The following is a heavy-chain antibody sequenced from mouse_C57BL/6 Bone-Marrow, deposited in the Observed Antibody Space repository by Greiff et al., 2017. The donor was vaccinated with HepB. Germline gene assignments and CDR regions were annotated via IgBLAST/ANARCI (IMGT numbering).Heavy chain of an antibody. Sequence: EVKLLESGAELVRPGASVKLSCTASGFNIKDDYMHWVKQRPEQGLEWIGWIDPENGDTEYASKFQGKATITADTSSNTADLQLSSLTSEDTAVYYCTTVVSDYWGQGTTLTVSS. CDR3: TTVVSDY. D-gene: IGHD1-1*01. V-gene: IGHV14-4*01. CDR2: IDPENGDT. J-gene: IGHJ2*01. CDR1: GFNIKDDY.